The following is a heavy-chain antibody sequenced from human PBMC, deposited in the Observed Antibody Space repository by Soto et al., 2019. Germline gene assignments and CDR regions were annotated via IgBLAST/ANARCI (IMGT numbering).Heavy chain of an antibody. CDR2: IFYSGST. V-gene: IGHV4-59*01. D-gene: IGHD3-9*01. CDR3: ARATYYDILTGSTGWFDP. CDR1: GGSISNYY. Sequence: PSETLSLTCTVSGGSISNYYWSWIRQPPGRGLEWIGHIFYSGSTNYNPALRSRVTISVDTSKNQFSLKLSSVTAADTAVYYCARATYYDILTGSTGWFDPWGQGTLVTVSS. J-gene: IGHJ5*02.